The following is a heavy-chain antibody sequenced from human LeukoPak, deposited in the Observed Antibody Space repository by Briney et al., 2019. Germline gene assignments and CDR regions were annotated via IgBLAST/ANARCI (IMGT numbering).Heavy chain of an antibody. V-gene: IGHV3-23*01. CDR3: ARSPFVSFWSGYYTGYYGMDV. Sequence: GGSLRLSCVASGFTFRSNAVSWVRQAPGKGLEWVSAISAGGGNTYYADSVKGRFTISRDNSKNTLYLQMNSLRAEDTAVYYCARSPFVSFWSGYYTGYYGMDVWGQGTTVTVSS. CDR1: GFTFRSNA. J-gene: IGHJ6*02. CDR2: ISAGGGNT. D-gene: IGHD3-3*01.